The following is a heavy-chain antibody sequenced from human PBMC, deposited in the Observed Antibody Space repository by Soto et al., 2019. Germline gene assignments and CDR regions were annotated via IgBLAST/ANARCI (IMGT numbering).Heavy chain of an antibody. Sequence: GGSLIVSCASSVFTFSDAWMSWVRQAPGKGLDLVGRIKSKSDGGTTEYAAPVRGRFTISRDDSKNTLYLQMNSLKTEDTAVYYCTTDLWRIAVVVGSTGYFNPWGQGTPVTSPQ. CDR1: VFTFSDAW. J-gene: IGHJ5*02. CDR3: TTDLWRIAVVVGSTGYFNP. CDR2: IKSKSDGGTT. D-gene: IGHD2-15*01. V-gene: IGHV3-15*01.